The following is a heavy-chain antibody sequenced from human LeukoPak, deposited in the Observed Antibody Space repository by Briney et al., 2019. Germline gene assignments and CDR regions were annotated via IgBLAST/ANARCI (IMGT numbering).Heavy chain of an antibody. D-gene: IGHD3-22*01. J-gene: IGHJ5*02. CDR1: GYTFTSYD. CDR3: ARGPAYYYDSSGYLS. Sequence: GASVKVSCKASGYTFTSYDINWVRQATGQGLEWMGWMNPNSGNTGYAQKFQGRVTMTRNTSISTAYMELSSLRSEDTAVYYCARGPAYYYDSSGYLSWGQGTLVTVSS. CDR2: MNPNSGNT. V-gene: IGHV1-8*01.